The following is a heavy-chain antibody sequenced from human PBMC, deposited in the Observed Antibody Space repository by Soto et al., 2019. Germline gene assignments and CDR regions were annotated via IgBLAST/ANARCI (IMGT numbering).Heavy chain of an antibody. CDR1: GFTFSSYA. V-gene: IGHV3-23*01. J-gene: IGHJ4*02. CDR3: AKGPYSSGWSRFDY. Sequence: GGSLRLSCVASGFTFSSYAMNWVRQAPGKGLEWVSTISGSGDSTSYADSVKGRFTISRDNSKNTLYLQMNSLRAEDTAVYYCAKGPYSSGWSRFDYWGQGTLVTVSS. D-gene: IGHD6-19*01. CDR2: ISGSGDST.